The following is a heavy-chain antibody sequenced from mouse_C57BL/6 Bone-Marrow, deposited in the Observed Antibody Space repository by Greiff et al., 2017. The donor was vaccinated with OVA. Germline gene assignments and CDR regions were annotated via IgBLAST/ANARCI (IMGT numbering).Heavy chain of an antibody. Sequence: VKLLESGAELVRPGSSVKLSCKASGYTFTSYWMDWVKQRPGQGLEWIGNIYPSDSETHYNQKFKDKATLTVDKSSSTAYMQLSSLTSEDSAVYCCAFYYCGRSPFAYWGQGTLVTVSA. CDR2: IYPSDSET. J-gene: IGHJ3*01. D-gene: IGHD1-1*01. CDR1: GYTFTSYW. V-gene: IGHV1-61*01. CDR3: AFYYCGRSPFAY.